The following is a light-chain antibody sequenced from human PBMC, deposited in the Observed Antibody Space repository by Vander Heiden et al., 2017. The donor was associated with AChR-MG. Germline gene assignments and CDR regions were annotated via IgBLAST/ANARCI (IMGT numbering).Light chain of an antibody. V-gene: IGLV2-11*01. CDR3: WSYAGSNNHVA. J-gene: IGLJ2*01. Sequence: QSALTQPRSVSGSPGQSVTISCTGTSSDVGGYNYVSWYQRHPGRAPKLMIYDVIKRPSGVPDRFSGSKSGNTASLTISGLQADDEADYYCWSYAGSNNHVACGGGTKLTGL. CDR2: DVI. CDR1: SSDVGGYNY.